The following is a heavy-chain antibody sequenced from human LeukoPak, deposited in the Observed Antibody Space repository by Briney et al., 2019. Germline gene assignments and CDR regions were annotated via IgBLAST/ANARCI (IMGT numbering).Heavy chain of an antibody. J-gene: IGHJ5*02. CDR1: GASISRHY. Sequence: PSETLSLTCVVSGASISRHYWSWIRQPPGKGQEWIGYISASGRTNYNPALKSRVTISGETSNNQFSLRLTSVTAADTAVYYCARHRENSYESSHMGFDPWGPGTLVTVSS. V-gene: IGHV4-4*09. D-gene: IGHD3-22*01. CDR2: ISASGRT. CDR3: ARHRENSYESSHMGFDP.